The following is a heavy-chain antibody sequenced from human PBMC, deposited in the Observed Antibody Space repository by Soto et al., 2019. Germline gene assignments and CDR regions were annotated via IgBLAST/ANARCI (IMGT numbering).Heavy chain of an antibody. CDR2: IYTSGST. V-gene: IGHV4-4*07. D-gene: IGHD2-2*02. CDR1: GGSISSYY. J-gene: IGHJ5*02. Sequence: KPSETLSLTCTVSGGSISSYYWSWIRQPAGKGLEWIGRIYTSGSTNYNPSLKSRVTMSVDTSKNQFSLKLSSVTAADTAVYYCAREPGYCSSTSCYRFYWFDPWGQGTLVTVSS. CDR3: AREPGYCSSTSCYRFYWFDP.